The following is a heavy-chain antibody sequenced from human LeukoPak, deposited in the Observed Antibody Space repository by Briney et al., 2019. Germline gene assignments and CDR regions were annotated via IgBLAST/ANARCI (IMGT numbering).Heavy chain of an antibody. Sequence: SETLSLTCAVYGGSFSGYYWSWIRQHPGKGLEWIGYIYYSGSTYYNPSLKSRVTISVDTSKNQFSLKLSSVTAADTAVYYCARDRAGGNFDYWGQGTLVTVSS. CDR2: IYYSGST. D-gene: IGHD3-16*01. V-gene: IGHV4-31*11. CDR3: ARDRAGGNFDY. J-gene: IGHJ4*02. CDR1: GGSFSGYY.